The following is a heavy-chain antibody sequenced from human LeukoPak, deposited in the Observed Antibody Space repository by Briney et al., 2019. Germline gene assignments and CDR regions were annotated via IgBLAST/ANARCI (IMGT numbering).Heavy chain of an antibody. D-gene: IGHD6-25*01. V-gene: IGHV4-4*07. J-gene: IGHJ5*02. CDR2: INTSGST. Sequence: SETLSLTCTVSGGSISSYYWTWIRQSAGKGLEWIGRINTSGSTNYNPSLRSRVTMSVNTSKNQFSLNLTAVTAADTAVYSCAREGGDPRWLDPWGQGTLVTVSS. CDR1: GGSISSYY. CDR3: AREGGDPRWLDP.